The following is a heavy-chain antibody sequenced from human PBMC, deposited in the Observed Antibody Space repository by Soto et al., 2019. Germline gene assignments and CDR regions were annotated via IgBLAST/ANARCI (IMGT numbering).Heavy chain of an antibody. Sequence: GGSLRLCCAASGFTLSSYAMSWVRQAPGKGLEWGSAMSGSGGSTYYADSVKGRFTISRDNSKDTLYLQMNSLRAEDTAIYYCPNAANPRIAANVDYRGPATLVPVS. D-gene: IGHD6-6*01. CDR1: GFTLSSYA. CDR2: MSGSGGST. CDR3: PNAANPRIAANVDY. J-gene: IGHJ4*02. V-gene: IGHV3-23*01.